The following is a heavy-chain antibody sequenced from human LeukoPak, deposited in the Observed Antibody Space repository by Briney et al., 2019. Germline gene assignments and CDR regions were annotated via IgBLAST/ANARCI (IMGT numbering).Heavy chain of an antibody. CDR1: GYSFTSYW. CDR2: IYPGDSDT. Sequence: GASLKISCKGSGYSFTSYWIGWVRQMPGKGLEWMGIIYPGDSDTRYSPSFQGQVTISADKSISTAYLQWSSLKASDTAMYYCARHETYYYGSGSYLSYYYYYMDVWGKGTTVTVSS. V-gene: IGHV5-51*01. D-gene: IGHD3-10*01. CDR3: ARHETYYYGSGSYLSYYYYYMDV. J-gene: IGHJ6*03.